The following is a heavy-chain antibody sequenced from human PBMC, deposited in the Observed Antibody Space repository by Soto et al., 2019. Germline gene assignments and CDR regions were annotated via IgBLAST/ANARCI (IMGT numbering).Heavy chain of an antibody. CDR1: GFTFSSYA. V-gene: IGHV3-30-3*01. CDR2: ISYDGSNK. CDR3: ARAKDQWLIPRNVMDV. J-gene: IGHJ6*02. D-gene: IGHD6-19*01. Sequence: QVQLVESGGGVVQPGRSLRLSCAASGFTFSSYAMHWVRQAPGKGLEWVAVISYDGSNKYYADSVKGRFTISRGNSKNTLYLQMNSLRAEDTAVYYCARAKDQWLIPRNVMDVWGQGTTVTVSS.